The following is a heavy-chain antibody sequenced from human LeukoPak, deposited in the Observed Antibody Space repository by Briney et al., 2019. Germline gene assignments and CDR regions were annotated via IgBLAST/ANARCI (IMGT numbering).Heavy chain of an antibody. V-gene: IGHV4-59*01. CDR3: ARAAPSTIFGVAPGAFDI. Sequence: SETLSLTCTVSGGSISSYYWSWIRQPPGEGLEWIGYIYYSGSTNYNPSLKSRVTISVDTSKNQFSLKLSSVTAAGTAVYYCARAAPSTIFGVAPGAFDIWGQGTMVTVSS. CDR1: GGSISSYY. CDR2: IYYSGST. D-gene: IGHD3-3*01. J-gene: IGHJ3*02.